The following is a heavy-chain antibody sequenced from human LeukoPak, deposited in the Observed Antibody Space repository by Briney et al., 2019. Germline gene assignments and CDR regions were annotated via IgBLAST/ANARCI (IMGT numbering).Heavy chain of an antibody. Sequence: ASVKVSCKTSGYTFATYFMHWVRQAPGQGLEWMGSIKPNSGVTNYAQKFRGRVTMTWDTSISTAYIELSGLTSDYTAIYYCARPTYCGSNCYFNFDYWGQGTLVTVSS. CDR1: GYTFATYF. D-gene: IGHD2-21*02. CDR2: IKPNSGVT. V-gene: IGHV1-2*02. J-gene: IGHJ4*02. CDR3: ARPTYCGSNCYFNFDY.